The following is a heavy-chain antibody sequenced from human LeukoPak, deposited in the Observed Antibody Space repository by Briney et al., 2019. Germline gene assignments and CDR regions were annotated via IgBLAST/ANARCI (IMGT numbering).Heavy chain of an antibody. J-gene: IGHJ4*02. CDR3: ARYVDSRWLPLGY. Sequence: ASVKVSCKASGYTFTSYDINWVRQATGQGLKWMGWMNPNSGNTGYAQKFQGRVTMTRNTSISTAYMELSSLRSEDTAVYYCARYVDSRWLPLGYWGQGTLVTVSS. CDR1: GYTFTSYD. V-gene: IGHV1-8*01. CDR2: MNPNSGNT. D-gene: IGHD5-12*01.